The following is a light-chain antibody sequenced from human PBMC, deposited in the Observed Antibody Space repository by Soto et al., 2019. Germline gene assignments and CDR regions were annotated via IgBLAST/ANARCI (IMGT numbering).Light chain of an antibody. J-gene: IGKJ2*01. CDR1: QYISNY. V-gene: IGKV1-39*01. Sequence: DIKMTQSPSSLSASVGDRVTITCRASQYISNYLNSYQQKSGTAPKLLIHTASTLQSGVPSRFSGRGSGPDFTLTISSVQPDDFAIYFCQQSYSTPPTFGQGTTLEIK. CDR2: TAS. CDR3: QQSYSTPPT.